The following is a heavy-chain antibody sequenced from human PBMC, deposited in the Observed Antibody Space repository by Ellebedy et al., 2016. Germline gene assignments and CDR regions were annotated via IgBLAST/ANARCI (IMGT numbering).Heavy chain of an antibody. J-gene: IGHJ6*02. V-gene: IGHV1-69*04. CDR2: IIPILGIA. Sequence: ASVKVSCKASGGTFSSYAISWVRQAPGQGLEWMGRIIPILGIANYAQKFQGRVTITADKSTSTAYMELSSLRSEDTAVYYCARHTTEGYGMDVWGQGTTVTVSS. CDR1: GGTFSSYA. D-gene: IGHD1-1*01. CDR3: ARHTTEGYGMDV.